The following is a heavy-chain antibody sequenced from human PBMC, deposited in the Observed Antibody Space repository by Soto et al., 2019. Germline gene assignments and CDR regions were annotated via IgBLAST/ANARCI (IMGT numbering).Heavy chain of an antibody. CDR3: ASPGERVTTTLNY. CDR2: ISFDGRHD. CDR1: GFTFSNSA. D-gene: IGHD1-1*01. J-gene: IGHJ4*02. Sequence: GGSLRLSCAASGFTFSNSAMHWVRQTPGKGLEWVAVISFDGRHDFYAASVKGRFTISRDNSKNTLYLHMDSLRPEDTSVYYCASPGERVTTTLNYWGQGTLVTVS. V-gene: IGHV3-30*04.